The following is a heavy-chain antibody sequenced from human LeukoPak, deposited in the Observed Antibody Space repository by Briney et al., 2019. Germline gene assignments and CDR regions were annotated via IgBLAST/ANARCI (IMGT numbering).Heavy chain of an antibody. CDR1: GFTFSSYG. CDR2: IWYDGSNK. Sequence: GGSLRLSCAASGFTFSSYGMHWVRQAPGKGLEWVAVIWYDGSNKYYADSVKGRFTISRDNSKNTLYLQMNSLRAEDTAAYYCAKDMVEYADYYYFDYWGQGTLVTVSS. CDR3: AKDMVEYADYYYFDY. D-gene: IGHD4-17*01. J-gene: IGHJ4*02. V-gene: IGHV3-33*06.